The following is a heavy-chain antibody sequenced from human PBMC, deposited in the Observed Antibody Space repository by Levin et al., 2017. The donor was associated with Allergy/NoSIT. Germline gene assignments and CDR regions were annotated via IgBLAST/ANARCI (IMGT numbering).Heavy chain of an antibody. CDR3: ARPPLRGSYVGWFDP. CDR2: ISAYNGNT. Sequence: ASVKVSCKASGYTFTSYGISWVRQAPGQGLEWMGWISAYNGNTNYAQKLQGRVTMTTDTSTSTAYMELRSLRSDDTAVYYCARPPLRGSYVGWFDPWGQGTLVTVSS. J-gene: IGHJ5*02. V-gene: IGHV1-18*01. D-gene: IGHD1-26*01. CDR1: GYTFTSYG.